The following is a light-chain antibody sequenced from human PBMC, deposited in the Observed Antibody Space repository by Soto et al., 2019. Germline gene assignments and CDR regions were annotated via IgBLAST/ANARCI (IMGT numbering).Light chain of an antibody. Sequence: IQMTQSPSSLSAYVADRFTITCRASQSITMYLNWYRQKSGKAPKLLIHTASSLQTGVPSRFTGSGSGTDFSLTINSLQPEDFATYYCQQSYTTLWTFGQGTKVDIK. CDR2: TAS. CDR3: QQSYTTLWT. CDR1: QSITMY. V-gene: IGKV1-39*01. J-gene: IGKJ1*01.